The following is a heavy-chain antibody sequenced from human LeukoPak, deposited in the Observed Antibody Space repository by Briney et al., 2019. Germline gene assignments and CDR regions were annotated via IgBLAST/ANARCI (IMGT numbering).Heavy chain of an antibody. CDR1: GFTFSSYE. CDR3: AFPFYSSGWYYFDY. CDR2: ISSSGSTI. J-gene: IGHJ4*02. Sequence: GGSLRLSCAVSGFTFSSYEMNWVRQAPGKGLEWVSYISSSGSTIYYADSVKGRFTISRDNAKNSLYLQMNSLRAEDTAVYYCAFPFYSSGWYYFDYWGQGTLVTVSS. D-gene: IGHD6-19*01. V-gene: IGHV3-48*03.